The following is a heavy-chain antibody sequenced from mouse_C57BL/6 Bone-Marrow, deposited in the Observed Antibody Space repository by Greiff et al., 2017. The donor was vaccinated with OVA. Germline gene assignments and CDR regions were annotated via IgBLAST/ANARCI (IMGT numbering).Heavy chain of an antibody. J-gene: IGHJ3*01. CDR2: IYPGDGDT. CDR1: GYAFSSSW. CDR3: HITTDWFAY. V-gene: IGHV1-82*01. D-gene: IGHD1-1*01. Sequence: VKLMESGPELVKPGASVKISCKASGYAFSSSWMNWVKQRPGKGLEWIGRIYPGDGDTNYNGKFKGKATLTADKSSSTAYMQLSSLTSEDSAVYFCHITTDWFAYWGQGTLVTVSA.